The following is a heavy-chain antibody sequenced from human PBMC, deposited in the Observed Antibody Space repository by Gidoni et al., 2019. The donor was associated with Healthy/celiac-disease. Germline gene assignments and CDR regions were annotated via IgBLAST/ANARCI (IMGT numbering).Heavy chain of an antibody. J-gene: IGHJ6*02. Sequence: QVQLVQSGAEVKKPGASVKVSCKASGYTFTSYGLSWVRQAPGQWLEWMGWISAYNDNTNYAQKLQGRVTMTTDTSTSTAYMELRSLRSDDTAVYYCASWGPMIVVEGGRNYYYYYGMDVWGQGTTVTVSS. CDR1: GYTFTSYG. CDR3: ASWGPMIVVEGGRNYYYYYGMDV. D-gene: IGHD3-22*01. CDR2: ISAYNDNT. V-gene: IGHV1-18*01.